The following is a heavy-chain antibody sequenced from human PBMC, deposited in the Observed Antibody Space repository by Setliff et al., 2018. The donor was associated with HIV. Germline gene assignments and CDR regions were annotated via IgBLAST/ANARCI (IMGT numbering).Heavy chain of an antibody. D-gene: IGHD1-26*01. CDR1: GFTFSSYA. Sequence: GSLRLSCAASGFTFSSYAMNWVRQAPGKSPEWVSGIRASGSSTDYAASVEGRFTISRDNSNNTLYLQMKSLRAEDTAVYYCARDISASPTYYFDYWGQGALVTVSS. CDR2: IRASGSST. J-gene: IGHJ4*02. CDR3: ARDISASPTYYFDY. V-gene: IGHV3-23*01.